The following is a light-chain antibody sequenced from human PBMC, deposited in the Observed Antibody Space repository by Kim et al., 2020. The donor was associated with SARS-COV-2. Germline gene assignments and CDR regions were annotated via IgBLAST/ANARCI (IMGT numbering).Light chain of an antibody. V-gene: IGKV1-8*01. CDR3: QQYYSYPRT. CDR2: AAS. J-gene: IGKJ1*01. CDR1: QVISSY. Sequence: ASTGDRVTITCRASQVISSYLAWYQQKPGKAPKLLSYAASTLQSGVPSRFSGSGSGTDFTLTIGCLQSEDFAAYYCQQYYSYPRTFGQGTKVDIK.